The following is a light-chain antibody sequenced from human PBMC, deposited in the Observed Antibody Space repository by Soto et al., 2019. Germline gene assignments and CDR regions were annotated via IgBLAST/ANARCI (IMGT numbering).Light chain of an antibody. V-gene: IGKV3-15*01. CDR1: QSLSGN. CDR2: RAS. Sequence: EIVMTQSPATLSVSPGERVPLSCRASQSLSGNLAWYQQKPGLAPRLLINRASTRATGIPARFSGSGSETEFTLTISSLQSEDFAVYYCQQYNNWPRTFGQGTKVDIK. CDR3: QQYNNWPRT. J-gene: IGKJ1*01.